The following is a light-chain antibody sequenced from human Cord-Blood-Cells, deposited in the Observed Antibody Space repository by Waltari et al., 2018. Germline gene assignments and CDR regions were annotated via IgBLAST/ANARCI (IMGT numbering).Light chain of an antibody. Sequence: QSVLTQPPSVSGAPGQRVTISCTGSRSNIGAGYDVHWYQQLPGTAPKPLIYGNSNRPSGVPDRFSGSNSGTSASLAITGLQAEDEADYYCQSYDSSLSAHVVFGGGTKLTVL. CDR3: QSYDSSLSAHVV. J-gene: IGLJ2*01. CDR1: RSNIGAGYD. CDR2: GNS. V-gene: IGLV1-40*01.